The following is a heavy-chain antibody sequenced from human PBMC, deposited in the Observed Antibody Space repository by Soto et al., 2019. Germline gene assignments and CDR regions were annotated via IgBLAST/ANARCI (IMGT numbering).Heavy chain of an antibody. V-gene: IGHV1-69*13. D-gene: IGHD3-3*01. J-gene: IGHJ4*02. CDR3: ATGDIWIGYFTLDS. Sequence: SVKVSCKASGGSFGKSAINWVRQTPGQGLEWLGGFIPVYRTLNYAQKFQGRVTITADESTGTAYMTLSSLASDDTAVYYCATGDIWIGYFTLDSWGQGPRVTVSS. CDR2: FIPVYRTL. CDR1: GGSFGKSA.